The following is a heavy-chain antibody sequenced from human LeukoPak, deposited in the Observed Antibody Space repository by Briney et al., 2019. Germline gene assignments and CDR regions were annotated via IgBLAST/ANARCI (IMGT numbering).Heavy chain of an antibody. V-gene: IGHV3-11*06. CDR3: AGEYYYDSSGYYWK. CDR1: GFTFSDYY. J-gene: IGHJ4*02. CDR2: ISSSSSYI. D-gene: IGHD3-22*01. Sequence: GGSLRLSCAASGFTFSDYYMSWIRQAPGKGLEWVSSISSSSSYIYYADSVKGRFTISRDNAKNSLYLQMNSLRAEDTAVYYCAGEYYYDSSGYYWKWGQGTLVTVSS.